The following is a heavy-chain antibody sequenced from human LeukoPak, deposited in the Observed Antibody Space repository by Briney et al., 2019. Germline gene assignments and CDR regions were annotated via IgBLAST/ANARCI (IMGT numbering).Heavy chain of an antibody. CDR2: ISYSVGIT. CDR1: GFTLRSDI. J-gene: IGHJ4*02. CDR3: AKDSEGYCFDH. V-gene: IGHV3-23*01. Sequence: GGSLRLSSAASGFTLRSDIMHWVRQAPGKGLEWVSSISYSVGITYYADSVKGRFTISRDNSKNTLYLQMSSLRAEDTAIYYCAKDSEGYCFDHWGQGTLVTVSS.